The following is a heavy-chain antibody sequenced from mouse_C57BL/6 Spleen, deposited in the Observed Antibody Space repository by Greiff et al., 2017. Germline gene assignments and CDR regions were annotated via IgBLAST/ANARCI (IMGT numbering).Heavy chain of an antibody. J-gene: IGHJ2*01. Sequence: VQLKESGPELVKPGASVKISCKASGYSFTGYYMNWVKQSPEKSLEWIGEINPSTGGTTYNQKFKAKATLTVDKSSSTAYMQLKSLTSEDSAVYYCARGGYGYGYYFDYWGQGTTLTVSS. CDR2: INPSTGGT. V-gene: IGHV1-42*01. CDR1: GYSFTGYY. D-gene: IGHD2-2*01. CDR3: ARGGYGYGYYFDY.